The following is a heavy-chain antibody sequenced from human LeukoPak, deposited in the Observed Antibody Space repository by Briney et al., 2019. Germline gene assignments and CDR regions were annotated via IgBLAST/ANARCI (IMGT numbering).Heavy chain of an antibody. CDR3: ARDRPELLLWFGELLSNFDY. J-gene: IGHJ4*02. V-gene: IGHV3-30*03. Sequence: GGSLRLSCAASGFTFSSRGMPWVRQAPGKGLEWMAVISDDGKIKYYADSVKGRFTISRDNSKNTLYLQMNSLRAEDTAVYYRARDRPELLLWFGELLSNFDYWGQGTLVTVSS. CDR2: ISDDGKIK. CDR1: GFTFSSRG. D-gene: IGHD3-10*01.